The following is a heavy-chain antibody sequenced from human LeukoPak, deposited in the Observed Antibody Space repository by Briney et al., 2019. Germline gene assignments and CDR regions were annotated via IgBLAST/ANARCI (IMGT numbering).Heavy chain of an antibody. CDR3: ARDAYRDRYFDF. Sequence: SGGSLRVSCAASGFTISNNFMSWVRQAPGKGLEWVANIKQGGSEKYYVDSVKGRFTISRDSAKNSVYLQMNSLGAEDTAVYYCARDAYRDRYFDFWGQGSLVTVSS. D-gene: IGHD4-11*01. CDR1: GFTISNNF. V-gene: IGHV3-7*01. J-gene: IGHJ4*02. CDR2: IKQGGSEK.